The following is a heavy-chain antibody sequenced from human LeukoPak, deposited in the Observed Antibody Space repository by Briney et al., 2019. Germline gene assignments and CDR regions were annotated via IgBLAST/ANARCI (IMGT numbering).Heavy chain of an antibody. J-gene: IGHJ2*01. CDR1: AGSISSGGYS. CDR2: IYHSGST. Sequence: SQTLSLTCAVSAGSISSGGYSLSWIQQPPGKGLEWIGYIYHSGSTYYNPSLKSRVTISVDRSKNQFSLKLSSVTAADTAVYYCARGVPRNWYFDLWGRGTLVTVSS. D-gene: IGHD3-10*01. V-gene: IGHV4-30-2*01. CDR3: ARGVPRNWYFDL.